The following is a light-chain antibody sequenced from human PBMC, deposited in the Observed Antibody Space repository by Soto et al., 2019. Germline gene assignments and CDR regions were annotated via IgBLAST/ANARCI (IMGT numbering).Light chain of an antibody. CDR3: CSSAPESTYV. Sequence: QSALTQPASVSGSPGQSITISCAGTSSDIGGYNYVSWYQHHPGKAPQLMIYEVSNRPSGISNRFSGSKSGNTASLTISGLQADDEADYFCCSSAPESTYVFGTGTKLTVL. CDR1: SSDIGGYNY. J-gene: IGLJ1*01. CDR2: EVS. V-gene: IGLV2-14*01.